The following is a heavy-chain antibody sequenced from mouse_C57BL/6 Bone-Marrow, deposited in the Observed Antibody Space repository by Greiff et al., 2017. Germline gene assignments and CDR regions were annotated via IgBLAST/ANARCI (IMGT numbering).Heavy chain of an antibody. CDR1: GFTFSDYG. CDR2: ISNLAYSI. CDR3: ARVDWDGGFAY. V-gene: IGHV5-15*01. J-gene: IGHJ3*01. D-gene: IGHD4-1*01. Sequence: EVKLVEPGGGLVQPGGSLKLSCAASGFTFSDYGMAWVRQAPRKGPEWVAFISNLAYSIYYADTLTGRFTISRENAKNTLYLEMSSLRYEDPAMYCCARVDWDGGFAYWGQGTLVTVSA.